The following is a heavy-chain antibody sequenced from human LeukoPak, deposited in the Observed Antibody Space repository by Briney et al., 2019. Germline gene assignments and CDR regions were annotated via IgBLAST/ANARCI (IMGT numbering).Heavy chain of an antibody. V-gene: IGHV4-39*01. J-gene: IGHJ4*02. CDR1: GVSISTSTNY. Sequence: PSETLSLTCSVSGVSISTSTNYWAWVRQPPGKGLEWIGSMFYRGSTHYNPSLRSRVTISVDTSKNQFSLKLSSATASDTAIFYCARQGGWGGAASLIEFWGQGTLVTVSS. CDR2: MFYRGST. CDR3: ARQGGWGGAASLIEF. D-gene: IGHD1-26*01.